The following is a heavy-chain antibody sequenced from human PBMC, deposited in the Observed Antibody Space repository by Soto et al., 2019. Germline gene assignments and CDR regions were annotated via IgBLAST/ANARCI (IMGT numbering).Heavy chain of an antibody. CDR1: GFTFSSYA. D-gene: IGHD2-2*01. CDR3: ENGVVKDDMGYYYYYGMDL. J-gene: IGHJ6*02. V-gene: IGHV3-23*01. Sequence: GGSLRLSCAASGFTFSSYAMSWVRQAPGKGLEWVSAISGSGGSTYYADSVKGRFTISRDNSKNTLYLQMNSLRAEDTAVYYCENGVVKDDMGYYYYYGMDLWGQGTTVTVSS. CDR2: ISGSGGST.